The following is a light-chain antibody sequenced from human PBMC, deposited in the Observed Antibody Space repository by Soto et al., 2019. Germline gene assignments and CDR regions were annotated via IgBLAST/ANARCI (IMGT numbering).Light chain of an antibody. V-gene: IGKV3-15*01. J-gene: IGKJ5*01. CDR3: QQYNNWPFS. CDR2: DIS. CDR1: HIVTSRY. Sequence: IVKTQSPATLSVSPGERATLSCRASHIVTSRYLAWYQQKPGQPPRLLIYDISTRATGVPARFSGSGSGTEFTLTISGLQSEDFALYFCQQYNNWPFSFGQGTRMET.